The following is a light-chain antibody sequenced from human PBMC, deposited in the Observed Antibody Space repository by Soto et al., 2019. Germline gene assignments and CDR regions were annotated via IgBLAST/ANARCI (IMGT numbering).Light chain of an antibody. CDR1: QSVGDTF. CDR2: GVS. CDR3: GQFVSSPPRK. Sequence: EIVLTQSPGTLSLSPGEKATLSCRTSQSVGDTFLSWYQQKPGLAPRLLIYGVSNRATGIPDRFSGSGSGTDFILTISRLEPEDFALYYCGQFVSSPPRKFGQGTKVQIK. V-gene: IGKV3-20*01. J-gene: IGKJ1*01.